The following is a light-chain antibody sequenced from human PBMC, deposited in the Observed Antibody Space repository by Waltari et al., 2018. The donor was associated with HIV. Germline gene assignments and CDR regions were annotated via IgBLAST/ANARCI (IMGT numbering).Light chain of an antibody. CDR1: SSNIGNDA. CDR2: SNN. CDR3: GTWDDSLDGWEV. Sequence: QSVLTQPPSVSGTPGQTVTISCSGSSSNIGNDAVNWYQQLPGTAPKLLIYSNNQRPSGGPGRFSGSKSGTSASLAISGIQSEEEADYYCGTWDDSLDGWEVFGGGTKLTVL. V-gene: IGLV1-44*01. J-gene: IGLJ2*01.